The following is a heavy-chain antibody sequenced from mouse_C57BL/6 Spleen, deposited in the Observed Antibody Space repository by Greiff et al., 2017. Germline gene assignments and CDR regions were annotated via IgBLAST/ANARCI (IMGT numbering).Heavy chain of an antibody. CDR1: GFTFSSYG. J-gene: IGHJ1*03. Sequence: DVMLVESGGDLVKPGGSLKLSCAASGFTFSSYGMSWVRQTPDKRLEWVATISSGGSYTYYPDSVKGRFTISRDNAKNTLYLQMSSLKSEDTAMYYCARHEDDYGRYFDVWGTGTTVTVSS. D-gene: IGHD2-4*01. CDR3: ARHEDDYGRYFDV. CDR2: ISSGGSYT. V-gene: IGHV5-6*02.